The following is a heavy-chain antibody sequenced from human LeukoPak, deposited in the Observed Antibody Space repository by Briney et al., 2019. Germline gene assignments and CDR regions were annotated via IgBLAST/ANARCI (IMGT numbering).Heavy chain of an antibody. CDR2: INSDGSST. V-gene: IGHV3-74*01. CDR1: GFTFSSYW. Sequence: GGSLRLSCAASGFTFSSYWMHWVRHAPGKGLVWVSRINSDGSSTSYADSVKGRFTISRDNAKNTLYLQMNSLRAEDAAVYYCARDDHPYYFDYWGQGTLVSVSS. CDR3: ARDDHPYYFDY. J-gene: IGHJ4*02.